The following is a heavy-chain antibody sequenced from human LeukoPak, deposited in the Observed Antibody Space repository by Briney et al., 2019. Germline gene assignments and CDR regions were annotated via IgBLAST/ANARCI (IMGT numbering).Heavy chain of an antibody. CDR1: GGSISSYY. Sequence: SETLSLTCTVSGGSISSYYWSWIRQPPGKGLKWIGNIYYSGYTTYSPSLRSRVTISVDTSKNQFSLKLSSVTAADTAVYYCARGVFFDSNGFDYWGQGTLVSVSS. CDR2: IYYSGYT. CDR3: ARGVFFDSNGFDY. D-gene: IGHD3/OR15-3a*01. V-gene: IGHV4-59*01. J-gene: IGHJ4*02.